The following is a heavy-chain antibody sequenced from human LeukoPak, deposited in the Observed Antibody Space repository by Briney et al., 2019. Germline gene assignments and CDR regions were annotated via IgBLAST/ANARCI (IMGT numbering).Heavy chain of an antibody. J-gene: IGHJ6*02. V-gene: IGHV1-2*02. Sequence: ASVKVSCKASGYTFTGYYMHWVRQAPGQGLEWMGWINPNSGGTNYAQKFQGRVTITADKSTSTAYMELSSLRSEDTAVYYCARGRMYYYDSSGYYQSSMDVWGQGTTVTVSS. CDR1: GYTFTGYY. CDR2: INPNSGGT. CDR3: ARGRMYYYDSSGYYQSSMDV. D-gene: IGHD3-22*01.